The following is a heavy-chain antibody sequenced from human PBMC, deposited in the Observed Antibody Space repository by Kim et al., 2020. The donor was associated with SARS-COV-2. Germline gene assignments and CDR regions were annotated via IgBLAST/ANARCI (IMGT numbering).Heavy chain of an antibody. J-gene: IGHJ4*02. Sequence: VRGRFPISRDNSRTTLYLQMNSLRAEDTAVYYCAKDGLAAAGTKYYFDYWGQGTLVTVSS. CDR3: AKDGLAAAGTKYYFDY. D-gene: IGHD6-13*01. V-gene: IGHV3-23*01.